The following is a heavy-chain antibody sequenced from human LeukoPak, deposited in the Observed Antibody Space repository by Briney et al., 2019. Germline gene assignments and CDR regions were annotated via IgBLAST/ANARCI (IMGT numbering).Heavy chain of an antibody. V-gene: IGHV1-46*01. CDR2: INPSGGST. Sequence: ASVKVSCKASGYTFTGYYMHWVRQAPGQGLEWMGIINPSGGSTSYAQKFQGRVTMTRDTSTSTVYMELSSLRSEDTAVYYCARGNLDYGDYNNWFDPWGQGTLVTVSS. J-gene: IGHJ5*02. CDR1: GYTFTGYY. D-gene: IGHD4-17*01. CDR3: ARGNLDYGDYNNWFDP.